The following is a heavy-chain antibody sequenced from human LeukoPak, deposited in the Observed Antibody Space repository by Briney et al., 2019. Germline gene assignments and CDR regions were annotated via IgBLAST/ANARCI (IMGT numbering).Heavy chain of an antibody. CDR3: AQTSAY. V-gene: IGHV3-7*05. CDR1: GFTFSRSW. Sequence: TGGSLRLSCAASGFTFSRSWMTWVRQSPGKGLEWVANIKPDGSDKYYVGSVKGRFTISRDNAKNSLYLQMNSLRDEDTALYYCAQTSAYWGQGTLVTVSP. J-gene: IGHJ4*02. CDR2: IKPDGSDK. D-gene: IGHD3-3*01.